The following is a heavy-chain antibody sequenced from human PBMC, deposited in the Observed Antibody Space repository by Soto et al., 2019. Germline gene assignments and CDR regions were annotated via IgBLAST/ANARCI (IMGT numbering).Heavy chain of an antibody. CDR2: ISYDGSNK. CDR3: ARGNYGDSLTNAFDI. J-gene: IGHJ3*02. CDR1: GFTFSSYA. V-gene: IGHV3-30-3*01. D-gene: IGHD4-17*01. Sequence: PGGSLRLSCAASGFTFSSYAMHWVRQAPGKGLEWVAVISYDGSNKYYADSVKGRFTISRDNSKNTLYLQMNSLRAEDTAVYYCARGNYGDSLTNAFDIWGQGTMVTVSS.